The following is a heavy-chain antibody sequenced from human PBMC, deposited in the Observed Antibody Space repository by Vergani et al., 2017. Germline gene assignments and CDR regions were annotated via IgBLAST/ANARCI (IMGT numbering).Heavy chain of an antibody. D-gene: IGHD4-17*01. CDR3: ATEKPRDYGLDY. CDR1: GFTFSSYG. Sequence: QVQLVESGGGVVQPGGSLRLSCAASGFTFSSYGMHWVRQAPGKGLEWVAFIRYDGSNKYYADSVKGRFTISRDNSKNTLYLQMSSLRSEDTAVYYCATEKPRDYGLDYWGQGTLVTVSS. J-gene: IGHJ4*02. CDR2: IRYDGSNK. V-gene: IGHV3-30*02.